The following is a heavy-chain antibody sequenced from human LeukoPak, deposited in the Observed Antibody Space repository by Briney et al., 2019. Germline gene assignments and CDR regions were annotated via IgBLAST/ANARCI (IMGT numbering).Heavy chain of an antibody. Sequence: GGSLKLSCAASGFTVSSNYMSWVRQAPGKGLEWVSVIYSGGSTYYADSVKGRFTISRDNSKNTLYLQMNSLRAEDTAVYYCARDSWNYVPYYYYYMDVWGKGTTVTVSS. J-gene: IGHJ6*03. CDR1: GFTVSSNY. D-gene: IGHD1-7*01. CDR3: ARDSWNYVPYYYYYMDV. V-gene: IGHV3-53*01. CDR2: IYSGGST.